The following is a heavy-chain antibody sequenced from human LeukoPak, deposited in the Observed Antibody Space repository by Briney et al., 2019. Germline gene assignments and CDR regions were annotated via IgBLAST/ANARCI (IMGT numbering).Heavy chain of an antibody. CDR2: IYYSGST. D-gene: IGHD6-13*01. CDR1: GGSISSSSYY. Sequence: SETLSLTCTVSGGSISSSSYYWGWIRQPPGKGLEWIGSIYYSGSTYYNPSLKSRVTISVDTSKNQFSLKLSSVTAADTAVYYCARGISATGLNFDYWGQGSLVTVSS. V-gene: IGHV4-39*07. CDR3: ARGISATGLNFDY. J-gene: IGHJ4*02.